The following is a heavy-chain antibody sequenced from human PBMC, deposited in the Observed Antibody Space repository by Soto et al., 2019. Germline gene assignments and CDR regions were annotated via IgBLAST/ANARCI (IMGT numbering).Heavy chain of an antibody. D-gene: IGHD3-22*01. Sequence: QVQLVESGGGVVQPGRSLRLSCAASGFTFNNYGMQWVRQAPGKGLEWVALISYDGRDKYYADSLKGRFTISRDNSKKTLYLQMNSLRPEDTAVYYCVGGYYFGDYWGQGTLVIVSS. CDR1: GFTFNNYG. J-gene: IGHJ4*02. V-gene: IGHV3-30*03. CDR3: VGGYYFGDY. CDR2: ISYDGRDK.